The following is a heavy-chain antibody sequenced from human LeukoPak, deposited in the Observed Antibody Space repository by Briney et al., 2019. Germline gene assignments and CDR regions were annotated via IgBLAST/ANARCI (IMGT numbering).Heavy chain of an antibody. V-gene: IGHV3-7*01. CDR3: GRDKIVGATKIDY. J-gene: IGHJ4*02. Sequence: QSGGSLRLSCAASGFTFSSYWMTRVRQAPGKGLEWVANIQQDGGEKYYVDSVKGRFTISRDNAKNSLYLQMNNLRAEDTAVYYCGRDKIVGATKIDYWGQGTLVTVSS. CDR1: GFTFSSYW. D-gene: IGHD1-26*01. CDR2: IQQDGGEK.